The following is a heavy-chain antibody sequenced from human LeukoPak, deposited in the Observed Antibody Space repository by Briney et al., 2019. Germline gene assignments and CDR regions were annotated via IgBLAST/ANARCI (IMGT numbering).Heavy chain of an antibody. CDR3: ARETAGIFGVVWDYYYYMDV. Sequence: SETLSLTCTVSGGSISSSSYYWGWIRQPPGKGLEWIGSIYYSGSTYYNPSLKSRVTISVDTSKNQFSLKLSSVTAADTAVYYCARETAGIFGVVWDYYYYMDVWGKGTTVTVSS. J-gene: IGHJ6*03. CDR1: GGSISSSSYY. CDR2: IYYSGST. V-gene: IGHV4-39*07. D-gene: IGHD3-3*01.